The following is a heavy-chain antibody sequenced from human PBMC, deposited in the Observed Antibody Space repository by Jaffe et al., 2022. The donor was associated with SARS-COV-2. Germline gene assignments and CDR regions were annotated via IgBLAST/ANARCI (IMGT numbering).Heavy chain of an antibody. CDR1: GFAFSNYE. Sequence: EVQLVESGGGLVQPGGSLRLSCAAAGFAFSNYEMNWVRQAPGKGLEWVSYISSSGSTIFYADSVKGRFTISRDAAKNSLFLLMNSLRDEDTAVYYCARTTGYSFDQKKNDFWGQGTLVSVSS. J-gene: IGHJ4*02. D-gene: IGHD5-18*01. CDR3: ARTTGYSFDQKKNDF. CDR2: ISSSGSTI. V-gene: IGHV3-48*03.